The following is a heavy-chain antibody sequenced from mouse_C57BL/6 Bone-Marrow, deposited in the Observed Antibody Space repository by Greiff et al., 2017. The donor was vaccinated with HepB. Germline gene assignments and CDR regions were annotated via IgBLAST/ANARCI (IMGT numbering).Heavy chain of an antibody. CDR3: AREGLVAMDY. CDR1: GFTFSSYG. D-gene: IGHD2-10*02. CDR2: ISSGGSYT. J-gene: IGHJ4*01. Sequence: EVMLVESGGDLVKPGGSLKLSCAASGFTFSSYGMSWVRQTPDKRLEWVATISSGGSYTYYPDSVKGRFTISRDNAKNTLYLQLSSLKSEDTAMYYGAREGLVAMDYWGQGTSVTVSS. V-gene: IGHV5-6*02.